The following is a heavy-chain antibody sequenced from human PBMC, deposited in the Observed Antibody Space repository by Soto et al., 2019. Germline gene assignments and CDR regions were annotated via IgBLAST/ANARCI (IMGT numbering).Heavy chain of an antibody. CDR2: IYYSGST. CDR3: ARSSMVRRVIMSTQLNWFDP. V-gene: IGHV4-61*08. Sequence: GTRRLTCAVSGVTIRGGGYSWIWNRQPPGKGLEWIGYIYYSGSTNYNPSLKSRVTISVDTSKNQFSLKLSSVTAADTAVYYCARSSMVRRVIMSTQLNWFDPWGQGTLVTVSS. J-gene: IGHJ5*02. CDR1: GVTIRGGGYS. D-gene: IGHD3-10*01.